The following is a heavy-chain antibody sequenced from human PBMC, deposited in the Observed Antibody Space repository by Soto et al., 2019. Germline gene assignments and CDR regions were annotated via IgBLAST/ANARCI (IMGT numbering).Heavy chain of an antibody. D-gene: IGHD2-15*01. J-gene: IGHJ6*03. Sequence: QVQLVQSGAEVKKPGSSVKVSCKASGGTFSSYTIGWVRQAPGQGLEWMGRIIPILGIANYAQKFQGRVTITADKSTSTAYMELSSLRSEDTAVYYCARGNCSGGSCYSWVYYYYYMDVWGKGTTVTVSS. CDR2: IIPILGIA. CDR1: GGTFSSYT. CDR3: ARGNCSGGSCYSWVYYYYYMDV. V-gene: IGHV1-69*02.